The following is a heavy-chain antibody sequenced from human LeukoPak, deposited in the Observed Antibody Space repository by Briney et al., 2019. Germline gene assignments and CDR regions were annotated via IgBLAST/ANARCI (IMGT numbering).Heavy chain of an antibody. Sequence: GGSLRLSCAASGFTFSTYAMSWVRQAPGKGLEWVSAISGSGDSTYYADSVKGRFTISRDNSKDTLYLQMNSLGAEDTAVYYCAKGGLWFGKNDYWGQGTLVTVSS. V-gene: IGHV3-23*01. J-gene: IGHJ4*02. CDR2: ISGSGDST. CDR3: AKGGLWFGKNDY. CDR1: GFTFSTYA. D-gene: IGHD3-10*01.